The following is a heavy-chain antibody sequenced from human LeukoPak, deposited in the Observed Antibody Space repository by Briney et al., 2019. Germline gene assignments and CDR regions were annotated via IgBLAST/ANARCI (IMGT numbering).Heavy chain of an antibody. Sequence: GGSLRLSCAASGFTFSSYAMHWVRQAPGGGLEWVAKINEDGSKKSYVDSVKGRFTISRDNAKNSLYLEMNSLRADDTGVYYCVRENPYVSWGQGTLVIVSS. D-gene: IGHD2-8*01. J-gene: IGHJ5*02. CDR3: VRENPYVS. V-gene: IGHV3-7*01. CDR1: GFTFSSYA. CDR2: INEDGSKK.